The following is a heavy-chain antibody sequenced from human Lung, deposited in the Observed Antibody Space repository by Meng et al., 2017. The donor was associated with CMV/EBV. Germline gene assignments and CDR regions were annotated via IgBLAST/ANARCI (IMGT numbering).Heavy chain of an antibody. CDR3: AREVQDYYGSGAYYNPYYYYGMDV. CDR2: IYYDGST. V-gene: IGHV4-39*07. Sequence: SETXSLTCTVSDDSISSSSYYWGWMRQPPGKGREWIGSIYYDGSTNYNPSLTSRVTISVEKSKNQFFLRLSSVTAADTAVYFCAREVQDYYGSGAYYNPYYYYGMDVWXQGTXVTVSS. J-gene: IGHJ6*02. D-gene: IGHD3-10*01. CDR1: DDSISSSSYY.